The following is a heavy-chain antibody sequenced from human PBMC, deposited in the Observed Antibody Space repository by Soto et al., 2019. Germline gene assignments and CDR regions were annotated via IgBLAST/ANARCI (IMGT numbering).Heavy chain of an antibody. V-gene: IGHV4-59*01. CDR2: IYYSGST. CDR1: GGSISSYY. J-gene: IGHJ4*02. CDR3: ARDLSYSYGLDY. Sequence: PSETLSLTCTVSGGSISSYYWSWIRQPPGKGLEWIGYIYYSGSTNYNPSLKSRVTISVDTSKNQFSLKLSSVTAADTAVYYCARDLSYSYGLDYWGQGTLVTVSS. D-gene: IGHD5-18*01.